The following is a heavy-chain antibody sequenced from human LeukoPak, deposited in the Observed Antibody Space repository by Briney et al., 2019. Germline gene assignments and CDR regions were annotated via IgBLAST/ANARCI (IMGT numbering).Heavy chain of an antibody. V-gene: IGHV3-23*01. CDR2: IRGSGVST. CDR1: GFTFKNCD. Sequence: GGTLRLSCEASGFTFKNCDMTWVRQAPGKGLEWVSGIRGSGVSTSYADSVKGRFTISRDNSKNMLYLFMNNLRAEDTAVYYCALLGGKLLWRIDYWGQGTRVTVSS. J-gene: IGHJ4*02. CDR3: ALLGGKLLWRIDY. D-gene: IGHD3-10*01.